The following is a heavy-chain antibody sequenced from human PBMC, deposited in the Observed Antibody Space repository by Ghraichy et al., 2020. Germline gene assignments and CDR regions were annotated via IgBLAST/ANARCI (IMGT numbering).Heavy chain of an antibody. V-gene: IGHV2-5*02. Sequence: SGPTLVRSEEHTSHSSHIQDSRMPSSGVGVGWIRQPPGKALEWLALIYWDDRKRYSPSLKSRLTITKDTSKNQVVLTMTNMDPVDTATYFCAHRRGDSYSGRGYWGQG. J-gene: IGHJ4*02. CDR2: IYWDDRK. CDR1: DSRMPSSGVG. CDR3: AHRRGDSYSGRGY. D-gene: IGHD5-24*01.